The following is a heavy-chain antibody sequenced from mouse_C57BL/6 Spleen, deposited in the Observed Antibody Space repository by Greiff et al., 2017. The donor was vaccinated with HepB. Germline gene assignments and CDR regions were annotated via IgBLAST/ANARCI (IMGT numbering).Heavy chain of an antibody. J-gene: IGHJ2*01. D-gene: IGHD4-1*01. CDR2: IRSKSNNYAT. Sequence: EVQLVESGGGLVQPKGSLKLSCAASGFSFNTYAMNWVRQAPGKGLEWVARIRSKSNNYATYYADSVKDRFTISRDDSESMLYLQMNNLKTEDTAMYYCVRQAWDLGFDYWGQGTTLTVSS. V-gene: IGHV10-1*01. CDR3: VRQAWDLGFDY. CDR1: GFSFNTYA.